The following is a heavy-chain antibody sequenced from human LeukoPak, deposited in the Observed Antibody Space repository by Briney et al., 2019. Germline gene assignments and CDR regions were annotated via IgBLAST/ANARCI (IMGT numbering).Heavy chain of an antibody. V-gene: IGHV3-11*01. CDR3: ARVLPYDSSGYYLGFDY. CDR2: ISSSGSTI. J-gene: IGHJ4*02. CDR1: GFTFSDYY. D-gene: IGHD3-22*01. Sequence: GGSLRLFCAASGFTFSDYYMSWIRQAPGKGLEWVSYISSSGSTIYYADSVKGRFTISRDNAKNSLYLQMNSLRAEDTAVYYCARVLPYDSSGYYLGFDYWGQGTLVTVSS.